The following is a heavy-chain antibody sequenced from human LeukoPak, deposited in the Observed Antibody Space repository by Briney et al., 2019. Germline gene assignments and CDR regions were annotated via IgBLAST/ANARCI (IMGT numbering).Heavy chain of an antibody. J-gene: IGHJ4*02. CDR2: IYPGDSDT. V-gene: IGHV5-51*01. Sequence: KVSCKASGYTFTGYYMHWVRQAPGQGLEWMGIIYPGDSDTRYSPSFQGQVTISADKSISTAYLQWSSLKASDTAMYYCARCSRDVYTPDFWGQGTLVTVSS. CDR3: ARCSRDVYTPDF. D-gene: IGHD5-24*01. CDR1: GYTFTGYY.